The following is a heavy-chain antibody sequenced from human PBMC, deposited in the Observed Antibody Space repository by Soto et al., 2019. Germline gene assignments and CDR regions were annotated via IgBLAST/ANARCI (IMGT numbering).Heavy chain of an antibody. CDR1: GFSFSNSG. Sequence: LRLSCAASGFSFSNSGMHWVRQAPGKGLEWVAFISYDGSNKYYADSVKGRFTISRDNSKNTLYLQMNSLRAEDTAVYYCAKDRGKIYFDYWGQGTLVTVSS. CDR3: AKDRGKIYFDY. V-gene: IGHV3-30*18. J-gene: IGHJ4*02. CDR2: ISYDGSNK.